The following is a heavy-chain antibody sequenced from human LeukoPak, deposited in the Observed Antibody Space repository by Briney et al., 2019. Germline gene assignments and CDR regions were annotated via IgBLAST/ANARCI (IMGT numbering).Heavy chain of an antibody. D-gene: IGHD3/OR15-3a*01. Sequence: SGGSLRLSCAAPGFTFHDYAMHWVRQVPGKGLEWVSGITWNSGSVLYADSVRGRFTISRDNAKNSLYLQMNSLRPEDMAFYYRAKGLGVASLIVDALDMRGQGTMVTV. CDR3: AKGLGVASLIVDALDM. CDR1: GFTFHDYA. V-gene: IGHV3-9*03. J-gene: IGHJ3*02. CDR2: ITWNSGSV.